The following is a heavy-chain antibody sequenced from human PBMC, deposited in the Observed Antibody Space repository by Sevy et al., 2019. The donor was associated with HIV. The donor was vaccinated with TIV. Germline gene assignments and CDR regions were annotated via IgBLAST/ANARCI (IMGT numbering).Heavy chain of an antibody. V-gene: IGHV3-7*01. Sequence: GGSLRLSCAASGFTFTNYWMSWVRQAPGKGLEWVANIKQDGSAKYYVDSVKGRFPISRDNAKNSLYLQMNSLSAEDTAVYYGVKTSYSGYYAFDGLGQGTLVTVAS. J-gene: IGHJ3*01. CDR2: IKQDGSAK. CDR1: GFTFTNYW. D-gene: IGHD3-22*01. CDR3: VKTSYSGYYAFDG.